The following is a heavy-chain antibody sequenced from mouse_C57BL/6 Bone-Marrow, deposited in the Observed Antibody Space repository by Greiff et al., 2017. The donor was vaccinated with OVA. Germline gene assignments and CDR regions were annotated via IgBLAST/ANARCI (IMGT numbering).Heavy chain of an antibody. D-gene: IGHD1-3*01. CDR1: GYTFTSYW. CDR2: INPSSGYT. CDR3: ARGEKIKAWFAY. J-gene: IGHJ3*01. Sequence: QVQLQQSGAELAKPGASVKLSCKASGYTFTSYWMHWVKQRPGQGLEWIGYINPSSGYTKYNQKFKDKATLTADKSSRTAYMQLSSLTYDDSAVYYCARGEKIKAWFAYWGQGTLVTVSA. V-gene: IGHV1-7*01.